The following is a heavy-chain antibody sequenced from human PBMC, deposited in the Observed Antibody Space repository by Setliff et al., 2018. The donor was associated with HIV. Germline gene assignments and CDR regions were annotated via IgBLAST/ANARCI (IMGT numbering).Heavy chain of an antibody. CDR2: ISAYNGNT. V-gene: IGHV1-18*01. D-gene: IGHD3-22*01. CDR1: GYTFTSYG. Sequence: GASVKVSCKASGYTFTSYGISWVRQAHGQGLEWMGWISAYNGNTNYAQKLQGRVTMTTDTSTSTAYMELRSLRSDDTAVYYCARNPPTDITMIVVAPIDEAFDIWGQGTMVTV. J-gene: IGHJ3*02. CDR3: ARNPPTDITMIVVAPIDEAFDI.